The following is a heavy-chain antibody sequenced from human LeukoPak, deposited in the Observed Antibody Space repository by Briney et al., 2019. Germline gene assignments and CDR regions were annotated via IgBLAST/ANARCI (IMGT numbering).Heavy chain of an antibody. V-gene: IGHV1-8*03. Sequence: ASVKVSCKASGYTFTSYDINWVRQATGQGLEWMGWMNPNSDNTGYAQKFQGRVTITRNTSISTAYMELSSLRSEDTAVYYCARGVVPAARGGVDVWGQGTTVTVSS. CDR3: ARGVVPAARGGVDV. CDR1: GYTFTSYD. J-gene: IGHJ6*02. D-gene: IGHD2-2*01. CDR2: MNPNSDNT.